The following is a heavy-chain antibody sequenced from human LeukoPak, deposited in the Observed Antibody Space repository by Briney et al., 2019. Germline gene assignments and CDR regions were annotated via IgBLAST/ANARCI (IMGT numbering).Heavy chain of an antibody. Sequence: GGSLRLSCAASGFTFSSYGMHWVRQAPGKGLEWVSHINSDTNITPYTASVSGRFTISRDNAKNSLYLHVNSLRDEDTAVYYCARDHDWSFDLWGQGALVTVSS. J-gene: IGHJ4*02. CDR2: INSDTNIT. CDR3: ARDHDWSFDL. CDR1: GFTFSSYG. D-gene: IGHD1-1*01. V-gene: IGHV3-48*02.